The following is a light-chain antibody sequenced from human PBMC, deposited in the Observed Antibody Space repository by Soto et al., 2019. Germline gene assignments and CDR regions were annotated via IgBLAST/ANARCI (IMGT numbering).Light chain of an antibody. Sequence: DLQMTQSPSSLSASVGDRVTITCRASQGISNYLAWYQQKPGRVPKLLIYAASTVQSGVPSRFSGSGSGTDFTLTISSLQPEDVATYYCQKYKSVPFTFGPGTKVDIK. J-gene: IGKJ3*01. V-gene: IGKV1-27*01. CDR2: AAS. CDR3: QKYKSVPFT. CDR1: QGISNY.